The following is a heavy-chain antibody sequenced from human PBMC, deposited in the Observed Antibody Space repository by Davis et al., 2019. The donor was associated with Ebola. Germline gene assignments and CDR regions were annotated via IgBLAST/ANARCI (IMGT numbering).Heavy chain of an antibody. V-gene: IGHV3-74*01. CDR2: IKTDGSIT. CDR1: GFTFSNYW. CDR3: VRDTGRTPDY. Sequence: HTGGSLRLSCAASGFTFSNYWIHWVRQAPGKGLVWVSIIKTDGSITRYADSVKVRFTISRDNAKNTLYLQMNSLRAEDTAVYYCVRDTGRTPDYWGQGALVTVSS. J-gene: IGHJ4*02. D-gene: IGHD4-17*01.